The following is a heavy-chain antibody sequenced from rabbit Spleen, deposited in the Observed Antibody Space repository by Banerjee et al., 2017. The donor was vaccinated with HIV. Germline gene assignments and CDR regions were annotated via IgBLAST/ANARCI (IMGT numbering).Heavy chain of an antibody. Sequence: QSLEESGGDLVKPGASLTLTCTASGVSFSISSYMCWVRQAPGKGLEWIACIDAGSSGFTYSATWAKGRFTISKTSSTTVTLQMTSLTVADTATYFCARDTGSSFSSYGMDLWGPGTLVTVS. CDR2: IDAGSSGFT. CDR1: GVSFSISSY. D-gene: IGHD8-1*01. V-gene: IGHV1S40*01. J-gene: IGHJ6*01. CDR3: ARDTGSSFSSYGMDL.